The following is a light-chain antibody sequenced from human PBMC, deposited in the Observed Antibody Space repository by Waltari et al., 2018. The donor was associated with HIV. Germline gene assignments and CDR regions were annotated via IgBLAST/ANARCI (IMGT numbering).Light chain of an antibody. CDR3: QQFNYFWT. V-gene: IGKV1-5*03. CDR2: KVS. J-gene: IGKJ1*01. Sequence: DIQMTQSPSTLSASVGDRVTITCRASWNIRNWLAWYQQKPGKAPKLLIYKVSTLESGVPSRFSGSGSGTEFTLTISGLQPDDSATYYCQQFNYFWTFGQGTKVEIK. CDR1: WNIRNW.